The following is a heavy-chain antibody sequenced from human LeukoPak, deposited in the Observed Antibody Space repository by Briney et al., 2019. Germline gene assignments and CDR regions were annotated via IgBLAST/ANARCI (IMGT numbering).Heavy chain of an antibody. D-gene: IGHD1-26*01. CDR3: ARDNSGSYYFDF. CDR1: GGSIRSYY. J-gene: IGHJ4*02. V-gene: IGHV4-59*01. Sequence: SETLSLTCTVSGGSIRSYYWSWIRQPPGKGLEWTGYIYYSGSTNYNPSLKSRVTISVDTSKNQFSLKLSSVTAADTAVYYCARDNSGSYYFDFWGQGTLVTVSS. CDR2: IYYSGST.